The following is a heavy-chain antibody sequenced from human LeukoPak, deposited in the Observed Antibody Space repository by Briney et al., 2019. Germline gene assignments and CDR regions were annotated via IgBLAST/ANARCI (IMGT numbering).Heavy chain of an antibody. Sequence: ASVKVSCKASGYTFTGYYIHWVRQAPGQGLEWMGRINPNTGGTNYAQKFRGRVTMTRVTSISTAHMELTRLRSDDTAVFYCARDHLRGESTGGYHFDQWGQGTLVTVSS. CDR3: ARDHLRGESTGGYHFDQ. J-gene: IGHJ4*02. CDR2: INPNTGGT. D-gene: IGHD3-16*02. V-gene: IGHV1-2*06. CDR1: GYTFTGYY.